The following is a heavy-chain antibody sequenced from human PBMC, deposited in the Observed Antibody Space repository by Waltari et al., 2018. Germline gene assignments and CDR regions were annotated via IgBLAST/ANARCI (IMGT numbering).Heavy chain of an antibody. Sequence: QLQLQESGPGLVKPSWTLSLTSAVSDASIRDPFWWSWVRQAPGKGLELIGQVHPSGRTNYNPSFASRVTISLDTSINQFSLKLTSAAAADTAVYYCARDRGRGLYLESWGQGALITVSP. CDR3: ARDRGRGLYLES. CDR1: DASIRDPFW. D-gene: IGHD2-15*01. V-gene: IGHV4-4*02. CDR2: VHPSGRT. J-gene: IGHJ4*02.